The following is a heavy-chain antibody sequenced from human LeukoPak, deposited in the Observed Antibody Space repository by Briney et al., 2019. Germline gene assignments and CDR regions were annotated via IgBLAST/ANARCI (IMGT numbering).Heavy chain of an antibody. V-gene: IGHV3-23*01. Sequence: GGSLRLSCVASGFTFSSYAMSWVRQAPGKGLEWVSAMRGNGGSTEYVDSVRGRFIISRDNSRNTLYLQMNSLRAEDTAVYYCAKSITAAGTYAFDVWGQGTVVTVSS. CDR3: AKSITAAGTYAFDV. J-gene: IGHJ3*01. CDR1: GFTFSSYA. CDR2: MRGNGGST. D-gene: IGHD6-13*01.